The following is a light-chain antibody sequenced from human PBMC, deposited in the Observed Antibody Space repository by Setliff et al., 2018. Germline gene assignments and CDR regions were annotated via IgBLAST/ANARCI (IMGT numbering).Light chain of an antibody. V-gene: IGKV3-20*01. Sequence: EIVLTQSPGTLSLSPGERATLSCRASQSVSSSYLAWYQQKPGQAPRLLIYGASSRATGIPDRFSGSGSGTDFTLTISRLEPEDFATYYCQQYDSAYTFGQGTKVDIK. J-gene: IGKJ2*01. CDR1: QSVSSSY. CDR2: GAS. CDR3: QQYDSAYT.